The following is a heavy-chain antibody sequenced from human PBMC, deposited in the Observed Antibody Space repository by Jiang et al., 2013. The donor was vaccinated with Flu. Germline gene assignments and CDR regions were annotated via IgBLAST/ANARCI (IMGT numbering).Heavy chain of an antibody. J-gene: IGHJ6*02. Sequence: PGLVKPSETLSLTCAVSGGSISSYYWSWIRQPAGKGLEWIGRIYTSGSTNYNPSLKSRVTMSVDTSKNQCSPKLSSVTAADTAVYYCARGLLWFGDSSSKYYYGMDVWGQGTTVTVSS. V-gene: IGHV4-4*07. CDR2: IYTSGST. D-gene: IGHD3-10*01. CDR1: GGSISSYY. CDR3: ARGLLWFGDSSSKYYYGMDV.